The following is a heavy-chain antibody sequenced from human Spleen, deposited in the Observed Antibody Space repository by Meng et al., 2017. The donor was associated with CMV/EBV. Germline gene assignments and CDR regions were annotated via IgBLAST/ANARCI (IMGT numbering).Heavy chain of an antibody. CDR3: SRDYCGGDCYSLGH. V-gene: IGHV4-59*11. J-gene: IGHJ1*01. CDR2: IYYRGNT. Sequence: SETLSLTCTVSGGSISSHYWSWIRQPPGKGLEWIGYIYYRGNTNYNPSLKSRVTMSVDTSRNQFSLTLSSVTAADTAVYYCSRDYCGGDCYSLGHWGRGSLVTVSS. D-gene: IGHD2-21*01. CDR1: GGSISSHY.